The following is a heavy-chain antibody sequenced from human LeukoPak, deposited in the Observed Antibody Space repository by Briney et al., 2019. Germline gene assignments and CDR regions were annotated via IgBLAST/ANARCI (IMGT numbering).Heavy chain of an antibody. CDR3: ARSYGSGTDAFDI. J-gene: IGHJ3*02. V-gene: IGHV4-30-2*01. CDR1: GGSISSGGYS. D-gene: IGHD3-10*01. Sequence: PSQTLSPTCAVSGGSISSGGYSWSWIRQPPGKGLEWIGYIYHSGSTYYNPSPKSRVTISVDRSKNQFSLKLSSVTAADTAVYYCARSYGSGTDAFDIWGQGTMVTVSS. CDR2: IYHSGST.